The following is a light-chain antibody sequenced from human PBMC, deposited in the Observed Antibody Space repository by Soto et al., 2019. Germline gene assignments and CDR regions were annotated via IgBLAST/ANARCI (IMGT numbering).Light chain of an antibody. CDR1: QDISNY. J-gene: IGKJ2*01. V-gene: IGKV1-27*01. Sequence: DIQMTQSPSSLSSSVGDRVTITCRASQDISNYLAWYQQKPGEVPKLLIYAASTLQKGVQSRFSGSGSGTLFTLSINNLQPDDVATYYCQKYNSAPKTFGQGTRLEIK. CDR2: AAS. CDR3: QKYNSAPKT.